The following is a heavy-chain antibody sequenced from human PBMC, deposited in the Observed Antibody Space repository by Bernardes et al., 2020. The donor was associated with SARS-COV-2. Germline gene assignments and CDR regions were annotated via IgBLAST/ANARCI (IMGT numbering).Heavy chain of an antibody. CDR3: AKVGGSGSYYGNAFDI. CDR1: GFTFSSYG. CDR2: ISYDGSNK. D-gene: IGHD1-26*01. V-gene: IGHV3-30*18. Sequence: GGSLRLSCAASGFTFSSYGMHWVRQAPGKGLEWVAVISYDGSNKYYADSVKGRFTISRDNSKNTLYLQMNSLRAEDTAVYYCAKVGGSGSYYGNAFDIWGQGKMVTVSS. J-gene: IGHJ3*02.